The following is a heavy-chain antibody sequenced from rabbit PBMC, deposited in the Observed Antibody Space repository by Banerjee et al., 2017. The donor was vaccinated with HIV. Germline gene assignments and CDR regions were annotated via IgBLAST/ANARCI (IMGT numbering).Heavy chain of an antibody. Sequence: QSLEESGGDLVKPGASLTLTCIASGFSVSSSYYMCWVRQAPGKGLEWIACIYAGSSGSTYYASWAKGRFTISKTSSTTVTLQMTSLTAADTATYFCARGGGSYYYGMDLWGPGTLVTVS. CDR3: ARGGGSYYYGMDL. V-gene: IGHV1S40*01. J-gene: IGHJ6*01. D-gene: IGHD1-1*01. CDR1: GFSVSSSYY. CDR2: IYAGSSGST.